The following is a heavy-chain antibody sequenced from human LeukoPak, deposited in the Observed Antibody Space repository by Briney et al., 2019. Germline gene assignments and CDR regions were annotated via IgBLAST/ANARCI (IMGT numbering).Heavy chain of an antibody. J-gene: IGHJ4*02. CDR2: IYSGGST. CDR3: AGGGDYYDSRGYYSIPHY. Sequence: GGSLRLSCAASGFTVSSNYMSWVRQAPGKGLEWVSVIYSGGSTYYEDSVKGRFTISRDNSKNTLYLQMNSLRAEDTAVYYCAGGGDYYDSRGYYSIPHYWGQGTLVTVSS. D-gene: IGHD3-22*01. V-gene: IGHV3-53*01. CDR1: GFTVSSNY.